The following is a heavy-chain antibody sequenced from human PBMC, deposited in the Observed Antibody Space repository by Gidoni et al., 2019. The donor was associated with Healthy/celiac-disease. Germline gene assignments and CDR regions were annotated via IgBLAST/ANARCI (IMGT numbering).Heavy chain of an antibody. V-gene: IGHV4-39*07. CDR3: ARSGDIAAAATAFDY. J-gene: IGHJ4*02. D-gene: IGHD6-13*01. CDR2: IYYSGST. CDR1: GGSISSSSYY. Sequence: QLQLQESGPGLVKPSETLSLTCTVSGGSISSSSYYWGWFRQPPGKGLEWIGSIYYSGSTYYNPSLKSRVTISVDTSKNQFSLKLSAVTAADTAVYYCARSGDIAAAATAFDYWGQGTLVTVSS.